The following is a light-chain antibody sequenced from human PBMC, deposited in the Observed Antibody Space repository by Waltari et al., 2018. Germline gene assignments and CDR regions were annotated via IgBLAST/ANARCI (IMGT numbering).Light chain of an antibody. CDR2: KAS. CDR3: QQYNGYTWT. Sequence: TCRASQSLSSWLAWYQQKPGKAPKLLIYKASSLESGVPSRFSGSGSGIEFTLTISSLQPDDFATYYCQQYNGYTWTFGQGTKVESK. V-gene: IGKV1-5*03. J-gene: IGKJ1*01. CDR1: QSLSSW.